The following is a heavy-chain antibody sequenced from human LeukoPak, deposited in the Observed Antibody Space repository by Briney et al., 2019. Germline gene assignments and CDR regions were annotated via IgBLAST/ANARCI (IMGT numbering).Heavy chain of an antibody. V-gene: IGHV3-48*02. Sequence: PGGSLRLSCTVSGFTFSSYAMSWVRQAPGKGLEWVSYISSSSSTIYYADSVKGRFTISRDNAKNSLYLQMNSLRDEDTAVYYCASGYCTNGVCYTEDCFDYWGQGTLVTVSS. J-gene: IGHJ4*02. CDR2: ISSSSSTI. CDR3: ASGYCTNGVCYTEDCFDY. CDR1: GFTFSSYA. D-gene: IGHD2-8*01.